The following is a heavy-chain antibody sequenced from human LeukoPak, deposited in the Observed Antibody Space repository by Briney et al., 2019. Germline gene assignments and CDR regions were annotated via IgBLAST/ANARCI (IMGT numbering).Heavy chain of an antibody. CDR2: ISSSGTSI. CDR1: GFIFSSYE. CDR3: VRDSRQWLLGTYGMDV. V-gene: IGHV3-48*03. D-gene: IGHD6-19*01. J-gene: IGHJ6*02. Sequence: GGSLRLSCAASGFIFSSYEMHSVRQAPGKGLEWVSYISSSGTSIYYADSLKGRFTISRDNAKNSLYLQMNRLTVEDTAVYYCVRDSRQWLLGTYGMDVWGQGTTVVVSS.